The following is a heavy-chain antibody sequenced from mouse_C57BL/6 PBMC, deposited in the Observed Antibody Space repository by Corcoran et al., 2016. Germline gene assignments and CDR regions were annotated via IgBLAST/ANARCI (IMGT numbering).Heavy chain of an antibody. CDR3: ARDYGSPHGYFDV. D-gene: IGHD1-1*01. CDR1: GYTFTDYY. Sequence: EVQLQQSGPELVKPGASVKISCKASGYTFTDYYMNWVKQSHGKSLEWIGDINPNNGGTSYNQKFKGKATLTVDKSSSTAYMELRSLTSEDSAVYYCARDYGSPHGYFDVGGTGTTVTVSS. CDR2: INPNNGGT. V-gene: IGHV1-26*01. J-gene: IGHJ1*03.